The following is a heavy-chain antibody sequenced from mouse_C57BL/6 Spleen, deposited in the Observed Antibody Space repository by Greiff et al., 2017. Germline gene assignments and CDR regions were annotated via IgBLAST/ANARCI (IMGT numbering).Heavy chain of an antibody. CDR3: ARQNWDEGFDY. Sequence: DVKLVESGGGLVKPGGSLKLSCAASGFTFSDYGMHWVRQAPEKGLEWVAYISSGSSTIYYADTVKGRFTISRDNAKNTLFLQMTSLRSEDTAMYYCARQNWDEGFDYWGPGTTLTVSS. J-gene: IGHJ2*01. D-gene: IGHD4-1*01. CDR1: GFTFSDYG. V-gene: IGHV5-17*01. CDR2: ISSGSSTI.